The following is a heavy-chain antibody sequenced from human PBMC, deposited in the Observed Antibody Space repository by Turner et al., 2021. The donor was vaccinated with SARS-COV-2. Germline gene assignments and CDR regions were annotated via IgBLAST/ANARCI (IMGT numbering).Heavy chain of an antibody. V-gene: IGHV3-9*01. J-gene: IGHJ3*02. CDR2: ISWNSGSI. CDR1: GFTFDDYG. CDR3: AKEGEIAVAGNAFDI. D-gene: IGHD6-19*01. Sequence: EVQLLESGGGLVQPGGSLRLSCAASGFTFDDYGMHWVRQAPGKGLEWVSGISWNSGSIGYADSVKGRFTISRDNAKNSLYLQMNSLRAEDTALYYCAKEGEIAVAGNAFDIWGQGTMVTVSS.